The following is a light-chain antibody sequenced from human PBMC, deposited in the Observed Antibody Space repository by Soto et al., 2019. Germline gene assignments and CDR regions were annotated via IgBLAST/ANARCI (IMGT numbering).Light chain of an antibody. CDR3: QQYGSSPWT. Sequence: EIVLTQSPGTLSLSPGERATLSCRASQSVSSNYLAWYQQKPGQAPRLLIYGASSRATGIPDRFSCSGSGTDFTLTICRLEPEDFGVYYCQQYGSSPWTFGQGTKVDIK. V-gene: IGKV3-20*01. CDR1: QSVSSNY. CDR2: GAS. J-gene: IGKJ1*01.